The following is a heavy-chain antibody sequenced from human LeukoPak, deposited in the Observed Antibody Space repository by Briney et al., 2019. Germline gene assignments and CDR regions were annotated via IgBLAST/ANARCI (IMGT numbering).Heavy chain of an antibody. CDR2: IYYSGST. Sequence: KPGGSLRLSCAASGFTFSSYAMSWIRQPPGKGLEWIGYIYYSGSTNYNPSLKSRVTISVDTSKNQFSLKLSSVTAADTAVYYCARRSGSGWYIYWGQGTLVTVSS. J-gene: IGHJ4*02. CDR1: GFTFSSYA. CDR3: ARRSGSGWYIY. V-gene: IGHV4-59*08. D-gene: IGHD6-19*01.